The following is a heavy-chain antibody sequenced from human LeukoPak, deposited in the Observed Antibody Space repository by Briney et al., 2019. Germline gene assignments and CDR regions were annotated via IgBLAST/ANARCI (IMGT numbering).Heavy chain of an antibody. CDR1: GFTFSSYG. Sequence: QTGGSLRLSCAASGFTFSSYGMSWVRQAPGKGLEWVSAISGSGGSTYYADSVKGRFTISRDNSKNTLYLQMNSLRAEDTAVYYCAIQVYYGSGRGFDPWGQGTLVTVSS. D-gene: IGHD3-10*01. CDR3: AIQVYYGSGRGFDP. CDR2: ISGSGGST. J-gene: IGHJ5*02. V-gene: IGHV3-23*01.